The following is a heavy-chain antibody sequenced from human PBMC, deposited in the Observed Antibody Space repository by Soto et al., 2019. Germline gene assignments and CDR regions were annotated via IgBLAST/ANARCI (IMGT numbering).Heavy chain of an antibody. Sequence: GSLRLSCAASGFTFSSYAMHWVRQAPGKGLEWVAVISYDGSNKYYADSVKGRFTISRDNSKNTLYLQMNSLRAEDTAVYYCAREVGFLEWSEGMDVWGQGTTVTV. CDR3: AREVGFLEWSEGMDV. CDR1: GFTFSSYA. D-gene: IGHD3-3*02. J-gene: IGHJ6*02. V-gene: IGHV3-30-3*01. CDR2: ISYDGSNK.